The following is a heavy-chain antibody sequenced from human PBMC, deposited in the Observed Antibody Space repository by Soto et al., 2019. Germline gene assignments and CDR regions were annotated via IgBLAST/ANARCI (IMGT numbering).Heavy chain of an antibody. CDR2: ISYDGHNE. CDR3: AKATTAYSYGYFDY. CDR1: GFTFRTYA. J-gene: IGHJ4*02. D-gene: IGHD3-16*01. V-gene: IGHV3-30-3*01. Sequence: GGSLRLSCAASGFTFRTYAMHWVRQAPGKGLEWVAVISYDGHNEYYADSVKGRFTISRDNSNDTLYLQINSLRNEDTGLYYCAKATTAYSYGYFDYWGQGTLVTVSS.